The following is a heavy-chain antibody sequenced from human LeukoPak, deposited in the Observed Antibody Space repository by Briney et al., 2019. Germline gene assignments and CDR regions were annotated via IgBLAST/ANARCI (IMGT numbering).Heavy chain of an antibody. CDR1: GFTFDDYA. V-gene: IGHV3-9*01. CDR3: ARERVGYFDY. J-gene: IGHJ4*02. CDR2: ISWNSGSI. D-gene: IGHD1-26*01. Sequence: TGGSLRLSCAASGFTFDDYAMHWVRQAPGKGLEWVSGISWNSGSIGYADSVKGRFTISRDNPKNSLYLQMNSLSAEDTAVYFCARERVGYFDYWGQGTLVTVSS.